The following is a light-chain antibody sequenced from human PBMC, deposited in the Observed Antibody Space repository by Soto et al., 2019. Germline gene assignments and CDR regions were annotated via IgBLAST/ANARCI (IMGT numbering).Light chain of an antibody. Sequence: EVVLTQSPGTLSLSPRERATLSCRASQSVSSSYLAWYQQQPGQTPRLLIYHASTRATGIPDRFSGSGSGTDFTLTISRLEPKDFAVYYCQQYGTSPVTFGQGTKLEIK. J-gene: IGKJ2*01. CDR1: QSVSSSY. V-gene: IGKV3-20*01. CDR2: HAS. CDR3: QQYGTSPVT.